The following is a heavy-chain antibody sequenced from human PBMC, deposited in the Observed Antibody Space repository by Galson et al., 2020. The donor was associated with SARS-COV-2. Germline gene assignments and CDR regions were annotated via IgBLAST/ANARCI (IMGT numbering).Heavy chain of an antibody. V-gene: IGHV4-38-2*02. CDR2: SYYTGSS. J-gene: IGHJ5*02. D-gene: IGHD3-10*01. CDR1: GDSLKSSYY. Sequence: ASETLSLTCSVSGDSLKSSYYWSWIRQSPGRGLEWIGSSYYTGSSHYSRALASRVMISVDTPKNQFSLRLTSVTAADTAVYYCARRSLWFGDRGAWFDPWGRGILVIVS. CDR3: ARRSLWFGDRGAWFDP.